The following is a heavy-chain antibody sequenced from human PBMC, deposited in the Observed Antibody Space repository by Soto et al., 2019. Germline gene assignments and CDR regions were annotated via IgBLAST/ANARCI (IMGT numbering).Heavy chain of an antibody. V-gene: IGHV3-7*01. CDR1: GFSLSDYW. Sequence: PGGSLRLSCAASGFSLSDYWMSWVRQSPGKGLEWVANINQDESEKYFMDSVTGRFAISRDNAKNSLYLQMNRLRAEDTAVYYCASDCSRDDCPPHTSDYWGPGTLVTVSS. CDR2: INQDESEK. J-gene: IGHJ4*02. CDR3: ASDCSRDDCPPHTSDY. D-gene: IGHD2-15*01.